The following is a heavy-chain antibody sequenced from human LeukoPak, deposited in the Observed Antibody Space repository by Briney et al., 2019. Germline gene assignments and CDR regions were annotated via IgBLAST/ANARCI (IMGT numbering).Heavy chain of an antibody. Sequence: GGSLRLSCGASGFIFRNYAMSWVRQAPGEGLEWVSGISDKGGGRYYADSVKGRFTISRDNSKNMLYLQMNSLRAEDTAVYYCAKESGALGAPLYDYWGRGILVTASS. CDR3: AKESGALGAPLYDY. J-gene: IGHJ4*02. D-gene: IGHD4/OR15-4a*01. CDR1: GFIFRNYA. CDR2: ISDKGGGR. V-gene: IGHV3-23*01.